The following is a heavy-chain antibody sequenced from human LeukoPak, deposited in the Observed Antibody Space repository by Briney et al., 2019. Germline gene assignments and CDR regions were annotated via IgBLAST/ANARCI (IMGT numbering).Heavy chain of an antibody. CDR1: GYTFTSYG. CDR2: ISAYNGNT. Sequence: ASVKVSCKASGYTFTSYGISWVRQAPGQGLEWMGCISAYNGNTNYAQKLQGRVTMTTDTSTSTAYMELRSLRSDDTAVYYCARDRFGYCSGGSCLLFDYWGQGTLVTVSS. CDR3: ARDRFGYCSGGSCLLFDY. V-gene: IGHV1-18*04. D-gene: IGHD2-15*01. J-gene: IGHJ4*02.